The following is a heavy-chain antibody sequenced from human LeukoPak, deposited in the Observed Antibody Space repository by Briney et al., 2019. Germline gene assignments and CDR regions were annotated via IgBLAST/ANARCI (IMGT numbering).Heavy chain of an antibody. CDR2: IIPIFGTA. D-gene: IGHD5-12*01. V-gene: IGHV1-69*06. J-gene: IGHJ4*02. CDR3: ARVDIVATVLGGLDY. Sequence: SVKVSCKASGGTFSSYAISWVRQAPGQGLEWMGGIIPIFGTANYAQKFQGRVTITADKSTSTAYMELSSLRSEDTAVYYCARVDIVATVLGGLDYWGQGTLVTVSS. CDR1: GGTFSSYA.